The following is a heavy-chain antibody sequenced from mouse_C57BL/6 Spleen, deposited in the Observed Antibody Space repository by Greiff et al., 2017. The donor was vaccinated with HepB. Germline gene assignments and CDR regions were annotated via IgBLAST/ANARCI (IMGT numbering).Heavy chain of an antibody. D-gene: IGHD2-4*01. J-gene: IGHJ3*01. V-gene: IGHV1-54*01. CDR2: INPGSGGT. Sequence: QVQLKQSGAELVRPGTSVKVSCKASGYAFTNYLIEWVKQRPGQGLEWIGVINPGSGGTNYNEKFKGKATLTADKSSSTAYMQLSSLTSEDSAVYFCARYDYDGAWFAYWGQGTLVTVSA. CDR1: GYAFTNYL. CDR3: ARYDYDGAWFAY.